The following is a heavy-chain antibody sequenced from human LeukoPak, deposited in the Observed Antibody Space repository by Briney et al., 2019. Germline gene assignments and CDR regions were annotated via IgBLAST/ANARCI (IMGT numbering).Heavy chain of an antibody. CDR2: IYTSGST. D-gene: IGHD1-7*01. J-gene: IGHJ2*01. V-gene: IGHV4-39*07. Sequence: SETLSLTCTVSGGSISSNNYYWGWIRQPPGKGLEWIGNIYTSGSTYYSPSLKSRVIISLDTSENQFSLTLTSVTAADTAVYYCARRTHWYFDLWGRGTLVTVSS. CDR3: ARRTHWYFDL. CDR1: GGSISSNNYY.